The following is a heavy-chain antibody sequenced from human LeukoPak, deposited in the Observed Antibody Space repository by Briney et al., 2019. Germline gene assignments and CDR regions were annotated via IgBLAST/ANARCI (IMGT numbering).Heavy chain of an antibody. J-gene: IGHJ3*02. CDR1: GGSISSYY. Sequence: PSETLSLTCTVSGGSISSYYWSWIRQPPGKGLEWIGEINHSGSTNYNPSLKSRVTISVDTSKNQFSLKLSSVTAADTAVYYCARGKGLDYYDSSGDDAFDIWGQGTMVTVSS. V-gene: IGHV4-34*01. CDR3: ARGKGLDYYDSSGDDAFDI. CDR2: INHSGST. D-gene: IGHD3-22*01.